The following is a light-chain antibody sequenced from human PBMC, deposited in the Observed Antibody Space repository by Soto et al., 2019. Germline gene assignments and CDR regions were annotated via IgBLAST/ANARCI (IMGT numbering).Light chain of an antibody. CDR1: NSDIGFYNY. J-gene: IGLJ1*01. CDR2: EVA. V-gene: IGLV2-14*01. CDR3: SSYTSSSPLYV. Sequence: QSALTQPASVSGSPGQSITISCTGTNSDIGFYNYVSWYQQHPGEAPKLIIYEVAKRPSGVSSRFPGSKSGNTASLTISGLQAEDEADYHCSSYTSSSPLYVFGTGTKLTVL.